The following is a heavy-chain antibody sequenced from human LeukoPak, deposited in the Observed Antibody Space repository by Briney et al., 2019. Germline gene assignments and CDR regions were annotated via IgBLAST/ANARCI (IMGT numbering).Heavy chain of an antibody. Sequence: SQTLSLTCSVSGGSISSGIYYLSWIRQSAEKGLEWIGRISTSGDTNYNPSLKSRVTISIDLSKSQFSLKLSSVSAADTAVYFCARAEDGCSSASCYGHWGQGTLVTVSS. J-gene: IGHJ4*02. CDR1: GGSISSGIYY. CDR2: ISTSGDT. CDR3: ARAEDGCSSASCYGH. V-gene: IGHV4-61*02. D-gene: IGHD2-2*01.